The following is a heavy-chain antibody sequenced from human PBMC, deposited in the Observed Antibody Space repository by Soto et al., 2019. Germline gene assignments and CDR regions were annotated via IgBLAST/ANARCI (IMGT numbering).Heavy chain of an antibody. Sequence: QVQLVESGGGVVQPGRSLRLSCAASGFTFSSYGMHWVRQAPGKGLEWVAVIWYDGSNKYYADSVKGRFTMSRDNSKNTPYLQMNSLSAEDTAVYYCARGWYCGGDCYEWYFDLWGRGTRVTVSS. CDR3: ARGWYCGGDCYEWYFDL. D-gene: IGHD2-21*02. J-gene: IGHJ2*01. V-gene: IGHV3-33*01. CDR1: GFTFSSYG. CDR2: IWYDGSNK.